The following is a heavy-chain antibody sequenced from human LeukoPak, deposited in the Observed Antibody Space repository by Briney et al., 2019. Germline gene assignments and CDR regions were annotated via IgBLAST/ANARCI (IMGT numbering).Heavy chain of an antibody. J-gene: IGHJ5*02. Sequence: AASVKVSCKASGYTFTGYYMHWVRQAPGQGLEWMGWINPNSGGTNYAQKFQGRVTMTRDTSISTAYMELSRLRSDDTAVYYCARDWRGTSNWFDPWGQGTLVTVSS. CDR1: GYTFTGYY. V-gene: IGHV1-2*02. CDR3: ARDWRGTSNWFDP. CDR2: INPNSGGT. D-gene: IGHD3-3*01.